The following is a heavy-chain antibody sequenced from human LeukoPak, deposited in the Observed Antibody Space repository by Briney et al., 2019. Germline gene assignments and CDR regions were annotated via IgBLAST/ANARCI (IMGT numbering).Heavy chain of an antibody. CDR3: AKDGRSRLRPQPVGPYEDY. Sequence: GGSLRLSCAASGFTFSDYSMNWVRQATGKGLEWVSYISSIGATIYYADSVKGRFTISRDNSKNTLYLQMNSLRAEDTAVYYCAKDGRSRLRPQPVGPYEDYWGQGTLVTVSS. J-gene: IGHJ4*02. D-gene: IGHD4-17*01. CDR1: GFTFSDYS. CDR2: ISSIGATI. V-gene: IGHV3-48*01.